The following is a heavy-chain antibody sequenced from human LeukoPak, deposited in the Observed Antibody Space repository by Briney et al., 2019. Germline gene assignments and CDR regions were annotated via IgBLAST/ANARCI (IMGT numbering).Heavy chain of an antibody. V-gene: IGHV1-46*01. D-gene: IGHD3-22*01. CDR3: AGVNYYDGTNYDAFDI. CDR2: INPSGDST. CDR1: AYTFTSYY. Sequence: ASVTVSCKSSAYTFTSYYMHWVRQAPGQGLEWLGVINPSGDSTSYAQKFQGRVTMTRDTSTSTVYMDLSSLRSEDTAVYYCAGVNYYDGTNYDAFDIWGQGTMVTVSS. J-gene: IGHJ3*02.